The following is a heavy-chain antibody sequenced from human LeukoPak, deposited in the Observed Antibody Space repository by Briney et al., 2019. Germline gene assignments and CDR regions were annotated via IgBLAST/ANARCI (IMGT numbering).Heavy chain of an antibody. D-gene: IGHD5-18*01. V-gene: IGHV1-24*01. J-gene: IGHJ4*02. CDR2: FDPEYGEI. CDR1: GYTLTELS. CDR3: ATDLATAMVKDQSNY. Sequence: ASVKVSCKVSGYTLTELSIHWVRQAPGKGLEWMGGFDPEYGEIIYAQKFQGRVTMTEDTSTDTAYMELSSLRSEDSAVYYCATDLATAMVKDQSNYWGQGTLVTVS.